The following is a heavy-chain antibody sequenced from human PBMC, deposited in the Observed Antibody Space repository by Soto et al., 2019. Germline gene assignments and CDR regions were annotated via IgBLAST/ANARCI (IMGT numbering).Heavy chain of an antibody. Sequence: QVTLKESGPVLVKPTETLTLTCTVSGFSLSNARMGVSWIRQPPGKALEWLAHIFSNDEKSYSTSLKSRLTISKDISKSQVVITMTKMDPVYTCTYSCARMNAARWLQLVYFEYCGQGTLVTVSS. CDR1: GFSLSNARMG. V-gene: IGHV2-26*01. CDR3: ARMNAARWLQLVYFEY. J-gene: IGHJ4*02. CDR2: IFSNDEK. D-gene: IGHD5-12*01.